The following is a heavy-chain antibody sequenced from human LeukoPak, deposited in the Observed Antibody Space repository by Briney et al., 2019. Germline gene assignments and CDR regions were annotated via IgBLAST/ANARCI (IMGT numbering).Heavy chain of an antibody. CDR3: AREVGTGYFDY. Sequence: PSETLSLTCTVSGGSISSHYWSWIRQPPGKGLEWIGYIYYSGSTNYNPSLKSRVTISVDTSKNQFSLKLSSVTAADTAVYYCAREVGTGYFDYWGQGTLVTVSS. CDR1: GGSISSHY. V-gene: IGHV4-59*11. J-gene: IGHJ4*02. D-gene: IGHD1-1*01. CDR2: IYYSGST.